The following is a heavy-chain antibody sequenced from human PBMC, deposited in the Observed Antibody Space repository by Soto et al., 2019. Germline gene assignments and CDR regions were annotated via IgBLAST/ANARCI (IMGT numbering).Heavy chain of an antibody. V-gene: IGHV3-73*01. Sequence: GGSLRLSCAASGFIFSGSAIHWVRQASGKGLEWVGRIRSKANSYATEYAASVKGRFIISRDESRHTAYLQMNSLKTDDTAVYYCTRHEVAAAGFDSWGQGTLVTVSS. CDR1: GFIFSGSA. D-gene: IGHD6-13*01. J-gene: IGHJ4*02. CDR3: TRHEVAAAGFDS. CDR2: IRSKANSYAT.